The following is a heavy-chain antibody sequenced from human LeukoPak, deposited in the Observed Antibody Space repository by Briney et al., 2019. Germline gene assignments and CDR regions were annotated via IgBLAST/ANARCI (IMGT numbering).Heavy chain of an antibody. CDR3: ARSLILSGSYSPSDY. D-gene: IGHD1-26*01. J-gene: IGHJ4*02. Sequence: ASVKVSCKASGYTFTSYYMHWVRQAPGQGLEWMGIINPSGGSTSYAQKFQGRVTMTRDTSTSTVYMELSSLRSEDTAVYYCARSLILSGSYSPSDYWGQGTLVTVSS. CDR2: INPSGGST. CDR1: GYTFTSYY. V-gene: IGHV1-46*01.